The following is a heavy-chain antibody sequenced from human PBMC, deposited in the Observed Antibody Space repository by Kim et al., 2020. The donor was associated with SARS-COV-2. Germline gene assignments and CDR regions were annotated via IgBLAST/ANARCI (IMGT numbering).Heavy chain of an antibody. CDR2: ISWNSGSI. J-gene: IGHJ3*02. CDR1: GFTFDDYA. D-gene: IGHD3-3*01. CDR3: AKAKPYYDFWSGYYEWDAFDI. Sequence: GGSLRLSCAASGFTFDDYAMHWVRQAPGKGLEWVSGISWNSGSIGYADSVKGRFTISRDNAKNSLYLQMNSLRAEDTALYYCAKAKPYYDFWSGYYEWDAFDIWGQGTMVTVSS. V-gene: IGHV3-9*01.